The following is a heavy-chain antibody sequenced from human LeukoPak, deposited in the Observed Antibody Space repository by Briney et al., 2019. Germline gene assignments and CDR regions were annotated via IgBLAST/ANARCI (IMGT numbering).Heavy chain of an antibody. J-gene: IGHJ4*02. D-gene: IGHD3-10*01. Sequence: PSETLSLTCTVSGGSISSSSYYWGWIRQPPGKGLEWIGSIYYSGSTYYNPSLKSRVTISVDTSKNQFSLKLSSVTAADTAVYYCVRTLLWFGEFHDYWGQGTLVTVSS. V-gene: IGHV4-39*07. CDR2: IYYSGST. CDR1: GGSISSSSYY. CDR3: VRTLLWFGEFHDY.